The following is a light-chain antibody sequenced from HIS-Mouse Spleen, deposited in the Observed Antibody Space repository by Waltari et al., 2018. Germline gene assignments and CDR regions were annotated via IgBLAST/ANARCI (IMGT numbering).Light chain of an antibody. V-gene: IGLV3-25*03. CDR2: KDS. J-gene: IGLJ3*02. CDR3: QSADSSGTYWV. Sequence: SYELTQPPSVSVSPGQTARITCSGDALPKQYAYWYQQKQGQAPVLVIYKDSERPSGIPEGFSGSSSGTTVTLTISGVQAEDEADYYCQSADSSGTYWVFGGGTKLTVL. CDR1: ALPKQY.